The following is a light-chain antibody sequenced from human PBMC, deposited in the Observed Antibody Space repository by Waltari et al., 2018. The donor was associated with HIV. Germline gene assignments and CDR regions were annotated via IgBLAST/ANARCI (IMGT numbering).Light chain of an antibody. CDR1: SSASGFDNY. Sequence: QSVLTQPASVSGSPGQSVPIPCTRTSSASGFDNYDSWSQQHPGKVPTTIIYRGKSRPSGVSDRFSGWKSGNTASLTISGLQSEDEADYYCTSYTTTATLVFGGGTKLTVL. CDR2: RGK. V-gene: IGLV2-14*03. CDR3: TSYTTTATLV. J-gene: IGLJ3*02.